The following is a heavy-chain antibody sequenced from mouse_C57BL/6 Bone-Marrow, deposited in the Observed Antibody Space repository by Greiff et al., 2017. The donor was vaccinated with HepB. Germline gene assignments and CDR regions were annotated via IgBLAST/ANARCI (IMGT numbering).Heavy chain of an antibody. CDR3: TPRVYYPPHS. CDR1: GFNIKDDY. J-gene: IGHJ2*01. V-gene: IGHV14-4*01. CDR2: IDPENGDT. Sequence: VQLQQSGAELVRPGASVKLSCTASGFNIKDDYMHWVKQRPEQGLEWIGWIDPENGDTEYASKFQGKATITADTSSNTAYLQLSSLTSEDTAVYYCTPRVYYPPHSWGQGTTLTVSS. D-gene: IGHD2-1*01.